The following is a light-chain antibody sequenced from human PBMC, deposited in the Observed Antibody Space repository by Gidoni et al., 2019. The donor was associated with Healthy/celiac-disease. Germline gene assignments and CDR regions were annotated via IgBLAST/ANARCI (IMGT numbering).Light chain of an antibody. CDR2: AAS. V-gene: IGKV1-39*01. CDR3: QQSYSTPRT. Sequence: DLQMTQSPSSLSASVGDRVTITCRASQSISSYLTWYQQKPGKAPKLLIYAASSLQSGVPSRFSGSGSGTYFTLTISSLQPEDFATYYCQQSYSTPRTFXXXTKVEIK. CDR1: QSISSY. J-gene: IGKJ1*01.